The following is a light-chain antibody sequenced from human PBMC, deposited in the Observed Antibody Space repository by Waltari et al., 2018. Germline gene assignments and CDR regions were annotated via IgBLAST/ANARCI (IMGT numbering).Light chain of an antibody. V-gene: IGKV1-5*03. Sequence: DIQMTQSHSTLSASVGDRVTITCRASQSFSSCLAWYQQKPGKAPKLLIYKASNLESGVPARFSGSGSGTEFTLTISSLQPDDFATYYCQQYNSYSYSFGQGTKLEIK. CDR3: QQYNSYSYS. CDR1: QSFSSC. J-gene: IGKJ2*03. CDR2: KAS.